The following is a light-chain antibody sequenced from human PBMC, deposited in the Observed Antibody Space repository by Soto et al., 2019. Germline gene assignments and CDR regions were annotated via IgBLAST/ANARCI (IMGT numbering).Light chain of an antibody. J-gene: IGLJ1*01. Sequence: QSALAQPASVSGSPGHSITISCTGTSSDVGGYNYVSWYQQHPGKAPKLMIYDVSNRPSGVSNRFSGSKSGNTASLTISGLQAGDEADYYCSSYTSSSTLSYVFGTGTKVTV. CDR3: SSYTSSSTLSYV. V-gene: IGLV2-14*01. CDR2: DVS. CDR1: SSDVGGYNY.